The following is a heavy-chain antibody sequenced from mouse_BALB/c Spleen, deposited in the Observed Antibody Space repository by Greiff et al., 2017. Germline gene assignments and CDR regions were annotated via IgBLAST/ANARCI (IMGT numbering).Heavy chain of an antibody. CDR2: IHYSGST. Sequence: EVQRVESGPDLVKPSQSLSLTCTVTGYSITSGYSWPWIRQFPGNKLEWMGYIHYSGSTNYNPSLKSRISITRDTSKNQFFLQLNSVTTEDTATYYCARLDYRYDGYAMDYWGQGTSVTVSS. CDR3: ARLDYRYDGYAMDY. V-gene: IGHV3-1*02. D-gene: IGHD2-14*01. J-gene: IGHJ4*01. CDR1: GYSITSGYS.